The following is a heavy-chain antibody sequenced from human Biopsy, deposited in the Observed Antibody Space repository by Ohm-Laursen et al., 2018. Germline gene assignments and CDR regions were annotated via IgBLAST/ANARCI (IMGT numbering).Heavy chain of an antibody. CDR2: ISWNSGSI. CDR3: TRDTTYYAGTTYYDALDV. CDR1: GFTFDDYA. D-gene: IGHD2/OR15-2a*01. V-gene: IGHV3-9*01. J-gene: IGHJ3*01. Sequence: SLRLSCAASGFTFDDYAMHWVRQAPGKGLEWVSAISWNSGSIDYADSVKGRFTISRDNAENSLYLQMNSLRAEDTAVYYCTRDTTYYAGTTYYDALDVWGQGTTVTVSS.